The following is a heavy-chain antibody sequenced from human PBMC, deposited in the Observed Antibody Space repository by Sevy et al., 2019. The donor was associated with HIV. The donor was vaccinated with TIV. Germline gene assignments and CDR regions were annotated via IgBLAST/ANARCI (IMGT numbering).Heavy chain of an antibody. CDR2: IIPIFGTA. D-gene: IGHD1-26*01. CDR3: ARTRHLTLSGSYALPDY. CDR1: GGTFSSYA. J-gene: IGHJ4*02. Sequence: ASVKVSCKASGGTFSSYAISWVRQAPGQGLEWMGGIIPIFGTANYAQKFQGRVTITADESTSTAYMELSSLRSEDMAVYYCARTRHLTLSGSYALPDYWGQGTLVTVSS. V-gene: IGHV1-69*13.